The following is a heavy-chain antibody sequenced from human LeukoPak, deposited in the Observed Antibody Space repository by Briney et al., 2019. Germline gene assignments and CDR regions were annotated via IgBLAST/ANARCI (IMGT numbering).Heavy chain of an antibody. CDR1: GGSLENNH. D-gene: IGHD1-26*01. CDR3: ARDPLRSSFDS. J-gene: IGHJ4*02. CDR2: LHVSGNT. V-gene: IGHV4-4*07. Sequence: SETLSLTCAVSGGSLENNHWAWIRLPAGQGLEWIGRLHVSGNTNFNPSLKSRVTISVDTSKNQFSLKMTSMTAADTAVYFCARDPLRSSFDSWGQGILVTVAP.